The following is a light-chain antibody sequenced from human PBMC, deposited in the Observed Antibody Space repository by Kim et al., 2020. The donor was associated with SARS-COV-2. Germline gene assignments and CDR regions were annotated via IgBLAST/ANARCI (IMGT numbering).Light chain of an antibody. CDR1: EDIEIY. CDR2: DAS. Sequence: GDRIIITCQASEDIEIYLNWYHQKPGKAPNLLIYDASNLQTGVPSRVRGGGSGTNFTLTISSLQPEDTGTYYCQESVYVPYIFGQGTKLEI. CDR3: QESVYVPYI. J-gene: IGKJ2*01. V-gene: IGKV1-33*01.